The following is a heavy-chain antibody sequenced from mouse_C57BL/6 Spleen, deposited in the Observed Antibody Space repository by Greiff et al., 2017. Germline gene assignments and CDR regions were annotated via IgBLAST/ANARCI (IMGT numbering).Heavy chain of an antibody. CDR1: GFNIKDDY. V-gene: IGHV14-4*01. D-gene: IGHD3-2*02. J-gene: IGHJ2*01. Sequence: VQLQQSGAELVRPGASVKLSCTASGFNIKDDYMHWVKQRPEQGLVWIGWIDPVNGDTEYASKFQGKATIAADTSSNTAYLQLSSLTAEDTAAYYCTRTAQATLDYWGQGTTLTVSS. CDR3: TRTAQATLDY. CDR2: IDPVNGDT.